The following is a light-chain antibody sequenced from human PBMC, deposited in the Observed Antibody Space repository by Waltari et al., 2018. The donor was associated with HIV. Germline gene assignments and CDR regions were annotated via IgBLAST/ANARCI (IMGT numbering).Light chain of an antibody. V-gene: IGKV1-39*01. CDR2: AAS. CDR3: QQSHSTPRT. J-gene: IGKJ4*01. CDR1: QSISTY. Sequence: DIQMTQSPSCLSASVGDRVTITCQASQSISTYLNWYQQKPGKAPKLLIYAASSLQSGVPSRFSGSGSGTDFTLTISSLQPEDFATYYCQQSHSTPRTFGGGTKVEIK.